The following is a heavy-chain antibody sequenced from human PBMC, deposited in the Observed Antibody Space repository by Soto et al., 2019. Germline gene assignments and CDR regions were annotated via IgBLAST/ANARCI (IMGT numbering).Heavy chain of an antibody. V-gene: IGHV3-23*01. D-gene: IGHD2-2*01. CDR3: AKSRCSSISCAIYYFDC. CDR2: ISGSGDST. Sequence: GESLKISCAASGFTFSSYAMSWVRQAPGKGLEWVSAISGSGDSTYYADSVKGRFTISKDNSKNTLYLQVDSLRAEDTALYYCAKSRCSSISCAIYYFDCWGQGTLVTVSS. J-gene: IGHJ4*02. CDR1: GFTFSSYA.